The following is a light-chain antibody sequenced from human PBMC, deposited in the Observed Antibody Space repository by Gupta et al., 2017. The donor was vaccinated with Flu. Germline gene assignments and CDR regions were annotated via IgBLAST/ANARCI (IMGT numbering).Light chain of an antibody. V-gene: IGKV2D-30*01. J-gene: IGKJ1*01. Sequence: HPSSGSRGTSTRHVYTEGTTDLHWFQQRPGQSPKLLIYLGAHWESGVPERFSGSGSGTXFTLNIXSLEAEDVGTYCCQQCDHEPWAFGXGTRVDIK. CDR3: QQCDHEPWA. CDR1: TRHVYTEGTTD. CDR2: LGA.